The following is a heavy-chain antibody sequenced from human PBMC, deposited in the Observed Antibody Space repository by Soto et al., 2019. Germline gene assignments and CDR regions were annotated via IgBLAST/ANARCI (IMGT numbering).Heavy chain of an antibody. V-gene: IGHV1-18*01. D-gene: IGHD3-16*02. Sequence: GASVKVSCKGSGYTVTSYGISWVRQAPGQGLEWMGWISAYNGNTNYAQKLQGRVTMTTDTSTSTAYMELRSLRSDDTAVYYCARSIRLHLGELSPDTDSYFDYWGQGTLVTVSS. CDR1: GYTVTSYG. CDR2: ISAYNGNT. J-gene: IGHJ4*02. CDR3: ARSIRLHLGELSPDTDSYFDY.